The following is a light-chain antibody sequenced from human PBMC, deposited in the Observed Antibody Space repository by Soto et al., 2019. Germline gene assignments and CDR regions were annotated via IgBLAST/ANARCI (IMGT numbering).Light chain of an antibody. CDR1: QSVSSY. J-gene: IGKJ1*01. CDR2: DAS. CDR3: QQYNNWRT. V-gene: IGKV3-11*01. Sequence: EIVLTQSPSTLPWSPGERATLSCRASQSVSSYLAWYQQKPGQAPRLLIYDASNRATGIPARFSGSGSGTDFTLTISSLEPEDFAVYYCQQYNNWRTFGQGTKVDIK.